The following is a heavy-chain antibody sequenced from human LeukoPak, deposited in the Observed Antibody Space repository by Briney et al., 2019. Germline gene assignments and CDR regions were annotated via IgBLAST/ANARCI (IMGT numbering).Heavy chain of an antibody. J-gene: IGHJ6*02. V-gene: IGHV3-48*02. Sequence: GGSLRLSYAASGFTFSSYSMNWVRQAPGKGLEWVSYISSSSGTIYYADSVKGRFTISRDNAKNSLYLQMNSLRDEDTAVYYCARDSRRIAGSYYYGMDVWGQGTTVTVSS. CDR1: GFTFSSYS. CDR3: ARDSRRIAGSYYYGMDV. D-gene: IGHD6-13*01. CDR2: ISSSSGTI.